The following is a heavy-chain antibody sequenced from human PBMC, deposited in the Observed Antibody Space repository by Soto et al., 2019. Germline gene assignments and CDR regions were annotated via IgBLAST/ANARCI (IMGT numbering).Heavy chain of an antibody. V-gene: IGHV4-30-4*01. J-gene: IGHJ6*02. Sequence: QVQLQESGPGLVKPSQTLSLTCTVSGGSISSGDYYWSWIRQPPGKGLEWIGYIDYSGSTYYNPSLKIRVTLSVDTPRNQFSLKLSSVTAADTAVYYCARVRYSYGFMDVWGQGTTVTVSS. CDR3: ARVRYSYGFMDV. D-gene: IGHD5-18*01. CDR1: GGSISSGDYY. CDR2: IDYSGST.